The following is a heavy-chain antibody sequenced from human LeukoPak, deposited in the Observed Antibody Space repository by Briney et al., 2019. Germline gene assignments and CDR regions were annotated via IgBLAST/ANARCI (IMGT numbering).Heavy chain of an antibody. CDR2: ISGSGGST. Sequence: PGGSLRLSCAASGFTFSSYAMNWVRQAPGKGLEWVSTISGSGGSTYYADSVKGRFTISRDNSKNSLYLQMNSLRAEDTAVYYCASDIVVVPAAKFEYFQHWGQGTLVTVSS. J-gene: IGHJ1*01. CDR1: GFTFSSYA. D-gene: IGHD2-2*01. V-gene: IGHV3-23*01. CDR3: ASDIVVVPAAKFEYFQH.